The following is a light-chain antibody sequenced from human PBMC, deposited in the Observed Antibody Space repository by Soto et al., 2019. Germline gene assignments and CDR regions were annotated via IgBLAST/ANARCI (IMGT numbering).Light chain of an antibody. V-gene: IGLV2-23*02. CDR3: CSYGGSRAV. CDR1: SSDVGSYNH. Sequence: QSALTQPASVSGSPGQSITISCTGTSSDVGSYNHVSWYQQHPGQAPKLMIYEVSKRPLGVSARFSASKSGNTASLTISGLQAEDEADYYCCSYGGSRAVFGGGTQLTVL. CDR2: EVS. J-gene: IGLJ7*01.